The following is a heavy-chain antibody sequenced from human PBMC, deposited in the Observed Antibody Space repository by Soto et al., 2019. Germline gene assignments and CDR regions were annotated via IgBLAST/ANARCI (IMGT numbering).Heavy chain of an antibody. J-gene: IGHJ4*02. CDR2: VKDGGHT. D-gene: IGHD5-12*01. V-gene: IGHV4-34*01. CDR3: ARGQEGVVATH. Sequence: QVQLQQWGAGLLKPSETLSLNCAVTGGSLSGYYWSWIRQPPGKGLEWIGEVKDGGHTNYSPSPRGRVTISSATSNNQCSLRLNSVTAADTGVYYCARGQEGVVATHWDQGSLVTVSS. CDR1: GGSLSGYY.